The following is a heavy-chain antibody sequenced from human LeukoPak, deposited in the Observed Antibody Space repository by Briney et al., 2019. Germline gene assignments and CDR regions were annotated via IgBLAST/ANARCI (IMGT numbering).Heavy chain of an antibody. CDR3: ARDARGYSGYLDY. Sequence: PSETLSLTCAVSGXSISSGGYSWSWIRRPPGKGLEWIGYIYHSGSTYYNPSLKSRVTISVDRSKNQFSLKLSSVTAADTAVYYCARDARGYSGYLDYWGQGTLVTVSS. V-gene: IGHV4-30-2*01. CDR1: GXSISSGGYS. CDR2: IYHSGST. J-gene: IGHJ4*02. D-gene: IGHD5-12*01.